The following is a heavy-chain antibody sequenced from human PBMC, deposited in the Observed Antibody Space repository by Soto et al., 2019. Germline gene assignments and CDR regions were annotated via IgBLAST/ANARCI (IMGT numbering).Heavy chain of an antibody. D-gene: IGHD2-2*01. CDR3: ARDEQVVPAAGVYYGMDV. Sequence: GGSLRLSCAASGFTFSSYAMHWVRQAPGKGLEWVAVISYDGSNKYYADSVKGRFTISRDNSKNTLYLQMNSLRAEDTAVYYCARDEQVVPAAGVYYGMDVWVQGTTVTVSS. V-gene: IGHV3-30-3*01. J-gene: IGHJ6*02. CDR2: ISYDGSNK. CDR1: GFTFSSYA.